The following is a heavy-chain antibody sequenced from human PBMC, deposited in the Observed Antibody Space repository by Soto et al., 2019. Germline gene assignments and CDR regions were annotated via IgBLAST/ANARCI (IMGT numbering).Heavy chain of an antibody. V-gene: IGHV4-39*01. J-gene: IGHJ5*02. CDR2: IYYSGST. Sequence: PSETLSLTCTVPGGSISSSSYYWGWIRQPPGKGLEWIGSIYYSGSTYYNPSLKSRVAISVDTSKNQFSLKLSSVTAADTAVYYCARHEGLDWFYPWGQGTLVPVSS. CDR3: ARHEGLDWFYP. CDR1: GGSISSSSYY. D-gene: IGHD3-16*01.